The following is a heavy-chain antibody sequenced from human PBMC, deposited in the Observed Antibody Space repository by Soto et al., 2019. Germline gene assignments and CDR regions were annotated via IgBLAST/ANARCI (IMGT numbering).Heavy chain of an antibody. CDR3: ARVGTRAIPGGVDY. J-gene: IGHJ4*02. CDR1: GYTFTSYG. D-gene: IGHD2-2*02. V-gene: IGHV1-18*01. CDR2: ISAYNGNT. Sequence: QVQLVQSGAEVKKPGASVNVSCKASGYTFTSYGISWVRQAPGQGFEWMGWISAYNGNTNDAQKLQGRVTMTTDTSTSTAYMELRSLRSGDTAVYYCARVGTRAIPGGVDYWGQGTLVTVSS.